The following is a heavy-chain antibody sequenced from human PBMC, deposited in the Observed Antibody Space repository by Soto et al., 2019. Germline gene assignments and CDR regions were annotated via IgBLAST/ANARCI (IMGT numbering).Heavy chain of an antibody. V-gene: IGHV1-2*02. J-gene: IGHJ4*02. CDR3: ASWGSLRSTSFDY. Sequence: ASVKVSCKASGYTFTGYYMHWVRQAPGQGLEWMGWINPNSGGTNYAQKFQGRVTMTRDTSISTAYMELSRLRSDDTAVYYGASWGSLRSTSFDYWGQGTLVTVSS. CDR1: GYTFTGYY. CDR2: INPNSGGT. D-gene: IGHD3-16*01.